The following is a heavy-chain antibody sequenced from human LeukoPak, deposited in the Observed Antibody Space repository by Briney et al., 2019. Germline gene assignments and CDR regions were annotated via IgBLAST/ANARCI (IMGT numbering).Heavy chain of an antibody. J-gene: IGHJ6*03. V-gene: IGHV3-30*02. CDR3: AKDSYYYYIDV. CDR1: GFTFRSYG. Sequence: SGGSLRLSCAASGFTFRSYGMHWVRQAPGKGLEWVTFIGYDGSNKYCTDSVKGRFTISRDNSKNTLYLQMNSLRTEDTAVYYCAKDSYYYYIDVWGKGTTVTVSS. CDR2: IGYDGSNK.